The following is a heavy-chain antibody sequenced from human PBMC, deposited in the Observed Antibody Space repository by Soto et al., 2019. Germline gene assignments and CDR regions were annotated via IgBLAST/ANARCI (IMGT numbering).Heavy chain of an antibody. CDR3: AKSGSSGWYGWFDP. CDR1: GFSLRTSGGG. CDR2: IYWHDAK. D-gene: IGHD6-19*01. V-gene: IGHV2-5*01. J-gene: IGHJ5*02. Sequence: GSGATLVNPTQTLTLTCIFSGFSLRTSGGGVGWIRQPPGKALERLGYIYWHDAKRYSPSLNRRLTITKDTSKNQVVLTMTNMDTVDTATYYCAKSGSSGWYGWFDPWGQGTLVTVSS.